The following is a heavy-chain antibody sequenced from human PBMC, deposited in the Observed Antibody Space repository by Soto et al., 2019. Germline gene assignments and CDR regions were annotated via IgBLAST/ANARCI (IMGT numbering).Heavy chain of an antibody. CDR2: ISSSSSYI. J-gene: IGHJ3*02. V-gene: IGHV3-21*01. D-gene: IGHD2-15*01. CDR3: ARDVPPYIVVVVAATPRAFDI. Sequence: GGSLRLSCAASGFTFSSYSMNWVRQAPGKGLEWVSSISSSSSYIYYADSVKGRFTISRDNAKNSLYLQMNSLRAEDTAVYYCARDVPPYIVVVVAATPRAFDIWGQGTMVTVSS. CDR1: GFTFSSYS.